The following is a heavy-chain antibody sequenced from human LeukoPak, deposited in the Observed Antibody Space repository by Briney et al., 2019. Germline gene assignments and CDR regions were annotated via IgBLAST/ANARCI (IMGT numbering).Heavy chain of an antibody. CDR3: ARALEAGGDDSLLGY. Sequence: SVKVSCKASGGTFSSYAISWVRQAPGQGLEWMGRIIPIFGIANYAQKFQGRVTITADKSTSTAYMELSSLRSEDTAAYYCARALEAGGDDSLLGYWGQGTLVTVSS. J-gene: IGHJ4*02. D-gene: IGHD3-22*01. V-gene: IGHV1-69*04. CDR1: GGTFSSYA. CDR2: IIPIFGIA.